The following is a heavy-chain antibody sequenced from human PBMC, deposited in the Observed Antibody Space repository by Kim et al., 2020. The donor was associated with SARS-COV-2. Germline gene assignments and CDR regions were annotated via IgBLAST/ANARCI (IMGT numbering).Heavy chain of an antibody. D-gene: IGHD6-13*01. CDR1: GGSFSGYY. J-gene: IGHJ6*03. V-gene: IGHV4-34*01. CDR3: ARKQRQQLVHNYYYYMDV. Sequence: SETLSLTCAVYGGSFSGYYWSWIRQPPGKGLEWIGEINHSGSTNYNPSLKSRVTISVDTSKNQFSLKLSSVTAADTAVYYCARKQRQQLVHNYYYYMDVWGKGTTVTVSS. CDR2: INHSGST.